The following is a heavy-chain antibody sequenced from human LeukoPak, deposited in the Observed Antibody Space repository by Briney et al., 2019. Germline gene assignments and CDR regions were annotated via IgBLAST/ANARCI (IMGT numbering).Heavy chain of an antibody. CDR3: ARGKRVKGNWNYRNNWFDP. CDR1: GGSFSGYY. V-gene: IGHV4-34*01. Sequence: SETLSLTCAVYGGSFSGYYWSWIRQPPGKGLEWIGEINHSGSTNYNPSLKSRVTISVDTYKHQFSLKLSSVTAADTAVYYCARGKRVKGNWNYRNNWFDPWGQGTLVTVSS. CDR2: INHSGST. J-gene: IGHJ5*02. D-gene: IGHD1-7*01.